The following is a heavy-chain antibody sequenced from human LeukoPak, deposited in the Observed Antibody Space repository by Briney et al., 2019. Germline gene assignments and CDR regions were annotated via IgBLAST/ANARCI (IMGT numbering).Heavy chain of an antibody. Sequence: TGGSLRLSCAASGFTFSSYWMHWVRQAPGKGLVWVSHINNDGSSTTCADSVKGRFTISRDNAKNTLYLQMNSLRDEDTAVYYCARVAYYYDSSDYYSHAFDIWGQGTMVTVSS. D-gene: IGHD3-22*01. CDR2: INNDGSST. J-gene: IGHJ3*02. V-gene: IGHV3-74*01. CDR1: GFTFSSYW. CDR3: ARVAYYYDSSDYYSHAFDI.